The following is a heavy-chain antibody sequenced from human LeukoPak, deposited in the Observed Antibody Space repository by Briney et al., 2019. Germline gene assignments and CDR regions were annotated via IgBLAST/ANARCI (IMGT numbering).Heavy chain of an antibody. CDR2: INPSGGST. D-gene: IGHD3-22*01. V-gene: IGHV1-46*01. CDR3: AREGSSGYYSGY. J-gene: IGHJ4*02. Sequence: ASVTVSSKASGYTFTSYYMHWVRPAPGQGLEWMGIINPSGGSTSYAQKFQGRVTMTRDTSTSTVYMELSSLRSEDTAVYYCAREGSSGYYSGYWGQGTLVTVSS. CDR1: GYTFTSYY.